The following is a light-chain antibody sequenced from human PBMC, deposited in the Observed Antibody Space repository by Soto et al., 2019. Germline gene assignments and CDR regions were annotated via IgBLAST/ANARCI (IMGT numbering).Light chain of an antibody. V-gene: IGKV3-15*01. CDR3: QQYNVWPLT. Sequence: EIVMTQSPATLSVSPGERATLSCRASQSVSSNLAWYQQKPGQTPKLLIYVASTRATGIPARFSGSGSGTEFTLTISSLQSEDFAVYYCQQYNVWPLTFGGGTNVEFK. CDR1: QSVSSN. CDR2: VAS. J-gene: IGKJ4*01.